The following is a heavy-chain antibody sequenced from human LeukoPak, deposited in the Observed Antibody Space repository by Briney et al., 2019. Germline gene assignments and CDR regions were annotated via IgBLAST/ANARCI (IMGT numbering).Heavy chain of an antibody. CDR3: ARQKGLVTDY. CDR1: GGSISSYY. V-gene: IGHV4-59*08. D-gene: IGHD6-19*01. CDR2: IYYSAST. J-gene: IGHJ4*02. Sequence: RPSETLSFTCTVSGGSISSYYWRWIRQPPGKGLEWIGYIYYSASTNYNPSLKSRVTISVDTSKNQFSLKLSSVTAADTAVYYCARQKGLVTDYWGQGTLVTVSS.